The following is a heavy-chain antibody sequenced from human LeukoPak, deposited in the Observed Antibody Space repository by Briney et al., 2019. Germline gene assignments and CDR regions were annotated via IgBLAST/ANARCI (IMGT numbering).Heavy chain of an antibody. CDR3: ASSLLTGTTGGDYYYYYGMDV. V-gene: IGHV1-18*04. CDR2: ISAYNGNT. D-gene: IGHD1-7*01. Sequence: ASVKVSCKASGYTFTGYYMHWVRQAPGQGLEWMGWISAYNGNTNYAQKLQGRVTMTTDTSTSTAYMELRSLRSDDTAVYYCASSLLTGTTGGDYYYYYGMDVWGQGTTVTVSS. J-gene: IGHJ6*02. CDR1: GYTFTGYY.